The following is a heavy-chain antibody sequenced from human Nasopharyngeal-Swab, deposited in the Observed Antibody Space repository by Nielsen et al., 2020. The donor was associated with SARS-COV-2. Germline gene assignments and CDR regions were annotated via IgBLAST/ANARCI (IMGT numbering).Heavy chain of an antibody. CDR1: GFTFSSYW. CDR2: IKQDGSEK. J-gene: IGHJ4*02. Sequence: GGSLRLSCAASGFTFSSYWMSWVRQAPGKGLEWVANIKQDGSEKYYVDSVKGRFTISRDNAKNSLYLQMNSLRAEDTAVYYCARPGSYYYSSGSSVGPYFDYWGQGTLVTVSS. V-gene: IGHV3-7*05. CDR3: ARPGSYYYSSGSSVGPYFDY. D-gene: IGHD3-10*01.